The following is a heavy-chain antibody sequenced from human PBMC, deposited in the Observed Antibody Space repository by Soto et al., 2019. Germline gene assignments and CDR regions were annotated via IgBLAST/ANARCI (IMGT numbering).Heavy chain of an antibody. D-gene: IGHD5-12*01. CDR2: IIPTLGIA. Sequence: LVKVSCKASGLTFSSYIISWVRQAPGQGLEWMGRIIPTLGIANSAQKFQGRVTITADKSTSTAYMELSSLRSEDTAVYYCARDSGYSGYDSDNDAFDIWGQGTMVTVSS. J-gene: IGHJ3*02. CDR3: ARDSGYSGYDSDNDAFDI. V-gene: IGHV1-69*04. CDR1: GLTFSSYI.